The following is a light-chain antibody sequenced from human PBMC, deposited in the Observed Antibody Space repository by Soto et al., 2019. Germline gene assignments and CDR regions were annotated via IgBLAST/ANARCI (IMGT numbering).Light chain of an antibody. Sequence: QSVLTQPRSVSGSPGQSVTISCTGTNSDVGTFYFVSWYQQYPDKGPKLIIYDVTERPSGVPDRFSGSKSGNTASLTISGLQAEDEADYYCCSYAGSYTYVFGRGTKVTVL. CDR2: DVT. V-gene: IGLV2-11*01. CDR3: CSYAGSYTYV. J-gene: IGLJ1*01. CDR1: NSDVGTFYF.